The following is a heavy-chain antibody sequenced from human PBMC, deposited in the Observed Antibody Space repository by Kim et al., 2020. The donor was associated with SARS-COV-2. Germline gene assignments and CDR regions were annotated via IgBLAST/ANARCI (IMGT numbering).Heavy chain of an antibody. J-gene: IGHJ4*02. CDR2: GST. Sequence: GSTYYADSVNGRFTISRDNSKNTLYLQMNSLRAEDTAVYYCAKDRGQLGYWGQGTLVTVSS. D-gene: IGHD1-1*01. V-gene: IGHV3-23*01. CDR3: AKDRGQLGY.